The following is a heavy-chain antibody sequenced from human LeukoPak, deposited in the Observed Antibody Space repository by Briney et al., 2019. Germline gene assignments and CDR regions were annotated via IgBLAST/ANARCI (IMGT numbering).Heavy chain of an antibody. V-gene: IGHV1-18*01. J-gene: IGHJ5*02. CDR2: ISAHNGNT. Sequence: ASVKVSCKASGYTFTSYGISWVRQAPGQGLEWMGWISAHNGNTKNAQKIQGRVTMTTDTSTSTAYMELRSLGSDDTAVYFCARDTSEGDYAWWFDPWGQGTLVTVAS. CDR1: GYTFTSYG. D-gene: IGHD3-16*01. CDR3: ARDTSEGDYAWWFDP.